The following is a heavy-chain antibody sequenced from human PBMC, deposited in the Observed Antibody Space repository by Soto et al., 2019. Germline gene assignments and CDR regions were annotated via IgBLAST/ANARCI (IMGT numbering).Heavy chain of an antibody. J-gene: IGHJ4*02. CDR3: AKDSSGWYLFPQTNDY. CDR1: GFTFSSYA. Sequence: EVQLLESGGGLVQPGGSLRLSCAASGFTFSSYAMSWARQAPGKGLEWVSAISGSGGSTYYADSVKGRFTISRDNSKNTLYLQMNSLRAEDTAVYYCAKDSSGWYLFPQTNDYWGQGTLVTVSS. D-gene: IGHD6-19*01. V-gene: IGHV3-23*01. CDR2: ISGSGGST.